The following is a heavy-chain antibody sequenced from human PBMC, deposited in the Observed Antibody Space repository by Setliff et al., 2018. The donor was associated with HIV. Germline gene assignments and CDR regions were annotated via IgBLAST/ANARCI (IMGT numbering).Heavy chain of an antibody. V-gene: IGHV4-61*01. J-gene: IGHJ4*02. CDR2: INHSGST. CDR3: ARESPDGLDY. Sequence: SETLSLTCTVSGGSISSGSYYWSWIRQRPGKGLEWIGEINHSGSTNYNPSLKSRVTISEDTSKNQFSLKVNSVTAADTAMYFCARESPDGLDYWGQGTLVTVSS. D-gene: IGHD2-8*01. CDR1: GGSISSGSYY.